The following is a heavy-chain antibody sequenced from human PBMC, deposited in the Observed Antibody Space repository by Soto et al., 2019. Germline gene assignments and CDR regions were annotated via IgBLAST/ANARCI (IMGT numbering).Heavy chain of an antibody. CDR1: GFSFSSFW. D-gene: IGHD3-10*01. J-gene: IGHJ5*02. V-gene: IGHV3-74*01. CDR3: ASGSYFLDP. CDR2: INSDASSR. Sequence: EVQLVESGGGLVQPGGSLRLSCVASGFSFSSFWMHWVRQAPGKGLVWVSRINSDASSRTYADSVKGRFTISRDNAKNTLYLQMNSLRAEDTAIYYCASGSYFLDPWGQGTLVTVSS.